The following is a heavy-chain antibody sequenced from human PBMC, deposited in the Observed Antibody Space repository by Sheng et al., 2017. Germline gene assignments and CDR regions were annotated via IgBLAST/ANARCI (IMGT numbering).Heavy chain of an antibody. CDR2: IYYSGTT. CDR1: GGSISSTNYC. V-gene: IGHV4-39*07. J-gene: IGHJ4*02. Sequence: QLQLQEPGPGLVKPSGTLSLTCIVSGGSISSTNYCWGWISQSPGKGLEWIGSIYYSGTTYYNPSLQSRVTVSIDTSKNHFSLKLNSMTAADTAVYYCVREATTRYYSGSGTLDHIDSWGQGTLVTVSS. CDR3: VREATTRYYSGSGTLDHIDS. D-gene: IGHD3-10*01.